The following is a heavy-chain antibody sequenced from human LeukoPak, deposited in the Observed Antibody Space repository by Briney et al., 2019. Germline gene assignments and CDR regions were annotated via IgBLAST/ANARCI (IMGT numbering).Heavy chain of an antibody. D-gene: IGHD3-10*01. V-gene: IGHV3-33*01. Sequence: GGSLRLSCSASGFTFSSYGMQWVRQAPGKGLEWVAVIWYDGSNKYYADSVKGRFTISRDNSKNTLYLQMNSLRAEDTAVYYCARDSEGSGSYSDYWGQGTLVTVSS. CDR1: GFTFSSYG. CDR3: ARDSEGSGSYSDY. CDR2: IWYDGSNK. J-gene: IGHJ4*01.